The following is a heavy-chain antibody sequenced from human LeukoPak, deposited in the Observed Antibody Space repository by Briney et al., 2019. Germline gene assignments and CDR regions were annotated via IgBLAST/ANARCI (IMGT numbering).Heavy chain of an antibody. V-gene: IGHV3-11*01. J-gene: IGHJ4*02. CDR3: ARDREGTGIWRDY. CDR2: IGGSDSIV. Sequence: PGGSLRLSCAVSEFTVNDYYMSWIRQAPGKGLEWVADIGGSDSIVAYAASVRGRFSISRDFAKSSLYLQMNSLRAEDTAVYYCARDREGTGIWRDYWGQGTLVTVSS. D-gene: IGHD1-1*01. CDR1: EFTVNDYY.